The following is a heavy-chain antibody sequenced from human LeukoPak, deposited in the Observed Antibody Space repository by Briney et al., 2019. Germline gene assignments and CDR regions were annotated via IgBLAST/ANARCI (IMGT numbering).Heavy chain of an antibody. CDR3: ARGPARDYYDSSGYSGEYFQH. V-gene: IGHV4-4*07. D-gene: IGHD3-22*01. J-gene: IGHJ1*01. Sequence: SETLCLTCTVSGGSISSYYWSWIRQPAGKGLEWIGRIYTSGSTNYNPSLKSRVTMSVDTSKNQFSLKLSSVTAADTAVYYCARGPARDYYDSSGYSGEYFQHWGQGTLVTVSS. CDR1: GGSISSYY. CDR2: IYTSGST.